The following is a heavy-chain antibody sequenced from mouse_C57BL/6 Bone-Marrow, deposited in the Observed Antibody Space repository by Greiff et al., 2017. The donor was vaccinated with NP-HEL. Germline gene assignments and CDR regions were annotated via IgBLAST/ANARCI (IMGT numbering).Heavy chain of an antibody. J-gene: IGHJ4*01. CDR1: GYTFTNYW. V-gene: IGHV1-63*01. Sequence: VQLVESGAELVRPGTSVKMSCKASGYTFTNYWIGWAKQRPGHGLEWIGDIYPGGGYTNYNEKFKGKATLTADKSSSTAYMQFSSLPSEDSAIYYCARRYDSSQGAMDYWGQGTSVTVSS. CDR2: IYPGGGYT. D-gene: IGHD1-1*01. CDR3: ARRYDSSQGAMDY.